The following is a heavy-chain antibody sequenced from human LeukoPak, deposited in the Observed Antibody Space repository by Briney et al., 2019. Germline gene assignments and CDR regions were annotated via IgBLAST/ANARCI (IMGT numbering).Heavy chain of an antibody. J-gene: IGHJ4*02. D-gene: IGHD2-21*01. CDR3: VRDCGHFEIDY. CDR2: IKYSGST. CDR1: GGSISSSGYY. V-gene: IGHV4-39*07. Sequence: SETLSLTCTVSGGSISSSGYYWGWVRQPPGKGLEWIGSIKYSGSTFYIPSLKSRLTISHDTSKNQFSLRLSSVTAADTAVYYCVRDCGHFEIDYWGQGTLVTVSS.